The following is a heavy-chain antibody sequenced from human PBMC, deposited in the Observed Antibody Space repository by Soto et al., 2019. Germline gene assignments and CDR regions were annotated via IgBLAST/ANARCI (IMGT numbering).Heavy chain of an antibody. CDR2: ISGSGGST. CDR3: AKDLVSPTFDT. V-gene: IGHV3-23*01. Sequence: GGSRRLSCATSGCTFSSYSMSWVRQAPGKGLEWVSAISGSGGSTYYADSVKGRFTISRDNSKNTLYLQMNSLRAEDTALYYCAKDLVSPTFDTCGQVTLFSVSS. J-gene: IGHJ4*02. CDR1: GCTFSSYS. D-gene: IGHD2-2*01.